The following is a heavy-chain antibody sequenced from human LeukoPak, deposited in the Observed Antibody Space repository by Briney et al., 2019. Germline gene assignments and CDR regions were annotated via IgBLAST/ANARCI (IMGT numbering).Heavy chain of an antibody. CDR1: GFPFSDFS. V-gene: IGHV3-23*01. CDR3: ANGGSSFAFDI. D-gene: IGHD6-13*01. J-gene: IGHJ3*02. CDR2: ISGSGGST. Sequence: GGSLRLSCATSGFPFSDFSMSWVRQAPGKGLEWVSAISGSGGSTYYADSVKGRFTISRDNSKNTLYLQMNSLRAEDTAVYYCANGGSSFAFDIWGQGTMVTVSS.